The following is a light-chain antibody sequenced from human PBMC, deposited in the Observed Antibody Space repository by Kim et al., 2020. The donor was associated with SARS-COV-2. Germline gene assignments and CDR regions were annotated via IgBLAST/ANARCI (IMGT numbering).Light chain of an antibody. CDR1: QGISNA. V-gene: IGKV1-9*01. CDR2: GAS. CDR3: QQSNSFPRT. Sequence: DIHLTQSPSFLSASVGDRVTITCRASQGISNALAWYQQRPVKAPTLLIYGASTLRSGVPSRFSGSGSGAEFSLTISSLQAEDFATYFCQQSNSFPRTFGQGTRLEIK. J-gene: IGKJ5*01.